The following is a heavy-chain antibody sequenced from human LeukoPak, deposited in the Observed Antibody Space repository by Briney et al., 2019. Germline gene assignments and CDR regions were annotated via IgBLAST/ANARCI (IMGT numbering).Heavy chain of an antibody. V-gene: IGHV4-34*01. D-gene: IGHD6-13*01. CDR3: ARQVGQQLVRNYFDY. Sequence: SETLSLTCAVYGGSFSGYYWSWIRQPPGKGLEWIGEINHSGSTYYNPSLKSRVTISVDTSKNQFSLKRSSVAAADTAVYYCARQVGQQLVRNYFDYWGQGTLVTVSS. J-gene: IGHJ4*02. CDR2: INHSGST. CDR1: GGSFSGYY.